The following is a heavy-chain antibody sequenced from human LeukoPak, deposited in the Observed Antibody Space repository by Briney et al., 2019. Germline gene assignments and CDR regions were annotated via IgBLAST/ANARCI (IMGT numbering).Heavy chain of an antibody. CDR1: GGSISSYS. CDR2: IYYSGST. V-gene: IGHV4-59*12. CDR3: ARDHIVVVTATQYYYYGMDV. D-gene: IGHD2-21*02. J-gene: IGHJ6*02. Sequence: SETLSLTCTVSGGSISSYSWSWIRQPPGKGLEWIGYIYYSGSTYYNPSLKSRVTISVDTSKSQFSLKLSSVTAADTAVYYCARDHIVVVTATQYYYYGMDVWGQGTTVTVSS.